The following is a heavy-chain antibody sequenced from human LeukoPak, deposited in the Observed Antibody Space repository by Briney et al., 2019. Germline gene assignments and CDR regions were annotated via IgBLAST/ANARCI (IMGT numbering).Heavy chain of an antibody. CDR2: IGTSGSTT. V-gene: IGHV3-48*03. J-gene: IGHJ4*02. CDR3: ARDGPAYSFDY. D-gene: IGHD1-1*01. Sequence: PGGSLKLSCAASGFTFSAYEMHWVRQAPGKGLEWVSFIGTSGSTTYYADSVKGRFTISRDNARNSLYLQMNSLRAEDTAVYSCARDGPAYSFDYWGQGTLVTVSS. CDR1: GFTFSAYE.